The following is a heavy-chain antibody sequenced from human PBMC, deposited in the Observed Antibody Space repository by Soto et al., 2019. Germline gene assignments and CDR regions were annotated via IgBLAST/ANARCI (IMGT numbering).Heavy chain of an antibody. CDR3: AKDLENCGGECSSAFDI. D-gene: IGHD2-21*01. Sequence: SETLSLTCTFSGGSISSYYWSWIRQPPGKGLEWIGYIYDSGSTNYTPSLKSRVTMSVDTSKNQFSLKLSSVTPADTAVYYCAKDLENCGGECSSAFDIWGQGTMVTVSS. CDR1: GGSISSYY. CDR2: IYDSGST. V-gene: IGHV4-59*01. J-gene: IGHJ3*02.